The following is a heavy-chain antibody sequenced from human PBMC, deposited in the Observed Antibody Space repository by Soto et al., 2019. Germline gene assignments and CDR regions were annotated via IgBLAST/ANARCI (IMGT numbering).Heavy chain of an antibody. CDR1: GFTFSSYG. J-gene: IGHJ6*01. D-gene: IGHD6-19*01. Sequence: QVQLVESGGGVVQPGRSLRLSCAASGFTFSSYGMHWVRQAPGKGLEWVSLISYDGSNEYYADSVKGRFTISRDDSKNXXYLQMNSLRVEDTAVYYCAKDRDTSGWYTYYGMDVWGQGTTVTVSS. V-gene: IGHV3-30*18. CDR3: AKDRDTSGWYTYYGMDV. CDR2: ISYDGSNE.